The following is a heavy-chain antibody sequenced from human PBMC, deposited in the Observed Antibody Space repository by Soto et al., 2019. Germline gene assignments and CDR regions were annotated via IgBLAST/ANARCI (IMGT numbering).Heavy chain of an antibody. J-gene: IGHJ4*02. D-gene: IGHD6-19*01. CDR2: IYYSGST. CDR3: ARQVGGWAPWYFDY. CDR1: GGSISSYY. Sequence: SETLSLTCTVSGGSISSYYWSWIRQPPGKGLEWIGYIYYSGSTNYNPSLKSRVTISVDTSKNQFSLKLSSVTAADTAVYYCARQVGGWAPWYFDYWGQGTLVTVSS. V-gene: IGHV4-59*08.